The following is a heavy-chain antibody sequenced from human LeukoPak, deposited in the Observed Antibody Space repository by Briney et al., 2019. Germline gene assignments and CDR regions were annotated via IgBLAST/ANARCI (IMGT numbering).Heavy chain of an antibody. Sequence: ASVKVSCKASGYTFTSYGFSWVRQAPGQGLEWMGWISIYYGNTNYAQKLQDRVTMTTDASTSTAYMELTSLRSDDTAAYYCARVYSTNYYGSGDRPFLFDYWGQGTVVTVSS. CDR2: ISIYYGNT. CDR1: GYTFTSYG. D-gene: IGHD3-10*01. J-gene: IGHJ4*02. V-gene: IGHV1-18*01. CDR3: ARVYSTNYYGSGDRPFLFDY.